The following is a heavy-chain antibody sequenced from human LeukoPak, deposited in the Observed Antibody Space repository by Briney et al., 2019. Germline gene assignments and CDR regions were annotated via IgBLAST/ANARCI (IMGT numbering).Heavy chain of an antibody. CDR1: GGSISSYY. D-gene: IGHD3-10*01. J-gene: IGHJ4*02. V-gene: IGHV4-59*08. CDR2: IYYSGST. Sequence: SETLSLTCTAFGGSISSYYWSWIRQPPGKGVEWIGYIYYSGSTNYNPSLKSRVTISVDTSKNQFSLKLSSVTAADTAVYYCASSYYGSGSYRGWGQGTLVTVSS. CDR3: ASSYYGSGSYRG.